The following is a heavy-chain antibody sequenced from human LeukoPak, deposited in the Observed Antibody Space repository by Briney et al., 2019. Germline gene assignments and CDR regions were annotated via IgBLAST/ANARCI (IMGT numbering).Heavy chain of an antibody. V-gene: IGHV3-7*01. J-gene: IGHJ4*02. CDR1: GFTFSSYG. Sequence: PGGSLRLSCAASGFTFSSYGMSWVRQAPGKGLEWVANIKKDGSEKYYVESVKGRFTISRDNDKNSLYLQMNSLRAEDTAVYYCASGGGWVMDSWGQGTLVTVSS. CDR2: IKKDGSEK. CDR3: ASGGGWVMDS. D-gene: IGHD1-26*01.